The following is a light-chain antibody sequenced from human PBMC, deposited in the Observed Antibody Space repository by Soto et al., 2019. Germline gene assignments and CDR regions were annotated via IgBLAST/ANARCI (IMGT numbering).Light chain of an antibody. Sequence: EIVMTQSPATLSVSPGERATLSCRASQSISSNLAWYQQKPGQAPRLLIYGASTRATGIPARFSGSGSGTEFTLTISSLQSEDFAVYYCHQYENWPQTFGQGTKVEIK. V-gene: IGKV3-15*01. CDR3: HQYENWPQT. J-gene: IGKJ1*01. CDR1: QSISSN. CDR2: GAS.